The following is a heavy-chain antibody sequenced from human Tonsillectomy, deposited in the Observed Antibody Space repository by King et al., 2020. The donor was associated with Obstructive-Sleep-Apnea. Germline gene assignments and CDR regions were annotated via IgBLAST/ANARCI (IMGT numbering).Heavy chain of an antibody. D-gene: IGHD1-26*01. CDR3: AKDLVEAITTIAFDI. CDR2: ISGSGGST. V-gene: IGHV3-23*04. Sequence: VQLVESGGGLVQPGGSLRLTCAASGLTFSSYAMSWVRQAPGKGLEWVSTISGSGGSTNYADSVKGRFTIYRENSKNTLYLQMNSLRAEDTAVYYCAKDLVEAITTIAFDIWGQGTMVTVSS. J-gene: IGHJ3*02. CDR1: GLTFSSYA.